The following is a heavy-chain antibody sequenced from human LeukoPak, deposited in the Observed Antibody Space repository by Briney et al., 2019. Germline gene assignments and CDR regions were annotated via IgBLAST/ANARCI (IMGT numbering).Heavy chain of an antibody. D-gene: IGHD6-19*01. CDR2: ISLYNPKT. V-gene: IGHV1-18*01. Sequence: GASVKVSCKASGYTFTSYAISWVRQAPGQGLDWMGWISLYNPKTSYAQKFQGRVTMTTDTSTSTAYMELRSLRSDGTAVYYCARLGVAGDPSSAEYFQHWGQGTLLTVSS. CDR1: GYTFTSYA. J-gene: IGHJ1*01. CDR3: ARLGVAGDPSSAEYFQH.